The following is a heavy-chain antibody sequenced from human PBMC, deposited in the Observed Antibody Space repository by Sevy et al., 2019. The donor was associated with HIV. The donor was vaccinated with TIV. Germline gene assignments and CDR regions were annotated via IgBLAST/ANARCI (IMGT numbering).Heavy chain of an antibody. J-gene: IGHJ6*02. Sequence: ASVKVSCKASGYTFTRYGITWVRQAPGQGLQWMGWSSAYNGTTNCAQKLQGRVTMTTDTSTSTAYMELRRLRSDDTAVYYCARDRNNYDSSGYPKGFDVWGQGTTVTVSS. CDR1: GYTFTRYG. V-gene: IGHV1-18*01. CDR3: ARDRNNYDSSGYPKGFDV. D-gene: IGHD3-22*01. CDR2: SSAYNGTT.